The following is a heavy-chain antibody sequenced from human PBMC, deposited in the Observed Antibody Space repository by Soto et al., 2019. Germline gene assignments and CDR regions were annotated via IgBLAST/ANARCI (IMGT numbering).Heavy chain of an antibody. D-gene: IGHD2-2*01. Sequence: DVRLVESGGGLVQPGGSLRLSCAASGASGYTVTSNYMNWVRQAPGKGLEWVSLIYSDGNTYYADSVKGRFAVSRDKTKNTLYLQMNSLRAEDTATYFCANSTFQFFYMDVWGKGTTVTVSS. V-gene: IGHV3-66*01. J-gene: IGHJ6*03. CDR1: GYTVTSNY. CDR3: ANSTFQFFYMDV. CDR2: IYSDGNT.